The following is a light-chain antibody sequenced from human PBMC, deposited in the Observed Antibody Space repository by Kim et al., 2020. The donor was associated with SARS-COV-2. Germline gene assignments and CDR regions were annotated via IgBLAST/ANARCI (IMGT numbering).Light chain of an antibody. J-gene: IGLJ2*01. CDR1: SLRSYY. CDR3: NSRDSNDNVV. V-gene: IGLV3-19*01. CDR2: GKN. Sequence: VALGQTVSITCQGDSLRSYYATWYQQKPGQAPILVIYGKNNRPSEIPDRFSGSSSGNTASLTITGTQAGDEADYYCNSRDSNDNVVFGGGTQLTVL.